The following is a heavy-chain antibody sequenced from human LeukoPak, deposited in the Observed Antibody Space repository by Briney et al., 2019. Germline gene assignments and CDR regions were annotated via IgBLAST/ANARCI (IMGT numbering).Heavy chain of an antibody. Sequence: SETLSLTCTVSGDSISTNYWSWIRQPPGKGLEWIGYMHISESTNYNPSLTSRVTVSVDTSKNQFSLKMSSVTAADTAVYYCARGRGPIAARLVFDFDYWGQGTLVTVSS. J-gene: IGHJ4*02. CDR2: MHISEST. CDR3: ARGRGPIAARLVFDFDY. CDR1: GDSISTNY. D-gene: IGHD6-6*01. V-gene: IGHV4-4*09.